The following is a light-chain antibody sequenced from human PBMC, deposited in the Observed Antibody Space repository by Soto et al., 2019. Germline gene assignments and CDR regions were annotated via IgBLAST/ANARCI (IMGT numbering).Light chain of an antibody. CDR1: QSVSSY. Sequence: EILFTQSPGTLSLSPGERATLSCRASQSVSSYLAWYQQTPGQAPRLLIYDASNRDTGIPARFSGRGSGTDFTLTISRLETEDFEVYYCQQRSNWWITFGQGTRLEIK. CDR3: QQRSNWWIT. J-gene: IGKJ5*01. CDR2: DAS. V-gene: IGKV3-11*01.